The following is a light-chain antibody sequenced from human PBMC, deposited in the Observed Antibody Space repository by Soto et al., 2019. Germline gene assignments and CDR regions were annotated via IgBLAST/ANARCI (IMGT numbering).Light chain of an antibody. Sequence: QSVLTQPPSASGTPGQRVTISCSGSSSNIGSNTVTWYQQLPGTAPKLLIYSNDQRPSGVPDRFSGSKSGTSASLAINGLQSEDEGDYFCAAWDDSLSGRVVFGGGTKRTVL. CDR2: SND. CDR1: SSNIGSNT. CDR3: AAWDDSLSGRVV. V-gene: IGLV1-44*01. J-gene: IGLJ2*01.